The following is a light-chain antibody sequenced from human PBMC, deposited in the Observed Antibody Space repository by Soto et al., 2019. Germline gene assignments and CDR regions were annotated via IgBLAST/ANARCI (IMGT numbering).Light chain of an antibody. V-gene: IGLV1-44*01. CDR3: AAWDDSLNGGV. Sequence: QSVLTQPPSASGTPGQRVTISCSGSSSNIGSNTVNWYQHLPGAAPKVLMYSDNQRPSGVPYRFSGSKSGTSASLAISGLQSEDDADYYCAAWDDSLNGGVFGGGTQLTVL. J-gene: IGLJ3*02. CDR2: SDN. CDR1: SSNIGSNT.